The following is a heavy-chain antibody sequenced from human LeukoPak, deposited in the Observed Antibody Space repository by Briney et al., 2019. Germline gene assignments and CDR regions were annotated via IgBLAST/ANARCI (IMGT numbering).Heavy chain of an antibody. Sequence: GGSLRLSCAASGFTFSSYAMSWVRQAPGKGLEWVSAISGSGGSTYYADSVKGRLTISRDNSKNTLYLQMNSLRAEDTAVYYCAKEGDYDILTGYYPGEGAFDIWGQGTMVTVSS. CDR1: GFTFSSYA. V-gene: IGHV3-23*01. D-gene: IGHD3-9*01. CDR2: ISGSGGST. J-gene: IGHJ3*02. CDR3: AKEGDYDILTGYYPGEGAFDI.